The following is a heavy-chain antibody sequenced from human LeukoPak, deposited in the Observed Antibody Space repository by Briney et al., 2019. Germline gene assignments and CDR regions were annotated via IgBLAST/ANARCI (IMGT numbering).Heavy chain of an antibody. CDR3: AREGDYRNYRSPGNWFDP. CDR1: GFTFSSYW. V-gene: IGHV3-7*01. J-gene: IGHJ5*02. Sequence: GGSLRLSCAASGFTFSSYWMSWVRQAPGKGLEWVANIRQDGSEKYYVDSVKGRFTISRDNAKNTLYLQMNSLRAEDTAVYYYAREGDYRNYRSPGNWFDPWGQGTLVTVSS. CDR2: IRQDGSEK. D-gene: IGHD4-11*01.